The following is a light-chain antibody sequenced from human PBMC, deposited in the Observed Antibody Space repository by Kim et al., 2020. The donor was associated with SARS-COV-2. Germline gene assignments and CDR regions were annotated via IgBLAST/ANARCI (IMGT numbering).Light chain of an antibody. CDR2: QDS. CDR1: KLGDKY. V-gene: IGLV3-1*01. J-gene: IGLJ3*02. CDR3: QAWDSSTAV. Sequence: SYELTQPPSVSVSPGQTASITCSGEKLGDKYACWYQQKPGQSPVVVIYQDSKRPSGIPERFSGSNSGNTATLTISGTQAMDEADYYCQAWDSSTAVFGGGTQLTVL.